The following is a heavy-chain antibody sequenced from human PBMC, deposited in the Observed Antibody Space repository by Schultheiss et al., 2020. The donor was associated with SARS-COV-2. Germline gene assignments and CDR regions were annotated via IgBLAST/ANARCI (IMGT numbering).Heavy chain of an antibody. D-gene: IGHD5-12*01. V-gene: IGHV4-61*08. CDR3: ARDRGGYDSLYYYYGMDV. CDR2: IYYSGST. J-gene: IGHJ6*02. CDR1: GGSISSGGYY. Sequence: SETLSLTCTVSGGSISSGGYYWSWIRQYPGKGLEWIGYIYYSGSTNYNPSLKSRVTISVDTSKNQFSLKLNSVTAADTAMYYCARDRGGYDSLYYYYGMDVWGQGTTVTVSS.